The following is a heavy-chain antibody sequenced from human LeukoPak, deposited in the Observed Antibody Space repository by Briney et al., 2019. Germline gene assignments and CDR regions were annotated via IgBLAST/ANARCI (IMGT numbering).Heavy chain of an antibody. Sequence: GGSLRLSCAGSGFTFSSFPMNWVRQASGKGLEWISCIDYSGSTKYYGDSVKGRFTISRDNAKNSVYLQMNSLRAEDTAVYYSVVWVAYHILTTYPGAEYFQHWVQGTLVSVSS. CDR1: GFTFSSFP. J-gene: IGHJ1*01. D-gene: IGHD3-9*01. V-gene: IGHV3-48*03. CDR3: VVWVAYHILTTYPGAEYFQH. CDR2: IDYSGSTK.